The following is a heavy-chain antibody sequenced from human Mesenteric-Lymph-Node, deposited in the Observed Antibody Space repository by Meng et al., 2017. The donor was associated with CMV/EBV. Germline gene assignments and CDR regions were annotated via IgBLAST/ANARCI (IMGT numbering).Heavy chain of an antibody. Sequence: GESLKISCAASGFTFSGSAMHWVRQAPGKGLQWVGRIRSRANSYTTAYSPSVKGRFTISRDDSKSMAFLQMNSLEAEDTAVYYCLRPKCTGDSCYLLHWGQGTLVTVSS. CDR3: LRPKCTGDSCYLLH. V-gene: IGHV3-73*01. J-gene: IGHJ4*02. D-gene: IGHD2-15*01. CDR2: IRSRANSYTT. CDR1: GFTFSGSA.